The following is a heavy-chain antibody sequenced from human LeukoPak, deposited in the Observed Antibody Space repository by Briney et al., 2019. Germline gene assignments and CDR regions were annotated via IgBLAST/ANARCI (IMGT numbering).Heavy chain of an antibody. Sequence: GSSVTVSCKASGGTFSSYVISWVRQAPGQGLEWMGGIISIFITATYAQKFQGRVTITADESTSTAYMELSSLRSEDTAVYYCARARNYYYDTSGSQAFDYWGQGTLVTVSS. V-gene: IGHV1-69*01. D-gene: IGHD3-22*01. J-gene: IGHJ4*02. CDR3: ARARNYYYDTSGSQAFDY. CDR1: GGTFSSYV. CDR2: IISIFITA.